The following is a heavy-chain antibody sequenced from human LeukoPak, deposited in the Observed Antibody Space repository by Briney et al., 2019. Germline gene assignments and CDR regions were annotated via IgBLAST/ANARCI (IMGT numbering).Heavy chain of an antibody. J-gene: IGHJ4*02. D-gene: IGHD4-17*01. CDR1: GGSTSGSNW. V-gene: IGHV4-4*02. CDR2: IYHSGST. Sequence: SGTLSLTCAVSGGSTSGSNWWSWVRQPPGKGLEWIGEIYHSGSTNYNPSLKSRVTISVDKSKNQFSLKLSSVTAADTAVYYCARFGPSYSYYGDYAAYWGQGTLVTVSS. CDR3: ARFGPSYSYYGDYAAY.